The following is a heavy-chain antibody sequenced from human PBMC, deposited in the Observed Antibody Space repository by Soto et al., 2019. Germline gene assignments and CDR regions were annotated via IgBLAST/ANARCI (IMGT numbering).Heavy chain of an antibody. CDR1: GFTFSSYD. Sequence: QVQLVESGGGVVQPGRSLRLSCAASGFTFSSYDMHWVRQAPGKGLEWMAVISYDGSNKHYADSVKGRFTIYRDNSKNTLFLQMNSLRAEDTAVYYCAKGSVTGGYDYYYYGMDVWGQGTTVTVSS. D-gene: IGHD5-12*01. J-gene: IGHJ6*02. CDR3: AKGSVTGGYDYYYYGMDV. V-gene: IGHV3-30*18. CDR2: ISYDGSNK.